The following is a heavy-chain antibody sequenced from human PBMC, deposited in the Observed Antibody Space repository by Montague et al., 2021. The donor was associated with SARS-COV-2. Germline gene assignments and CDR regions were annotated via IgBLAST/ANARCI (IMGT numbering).Heavy chain of an antibody. CDR3: AREGTVTGPRGIYFDD. CDR2: TYYRSKWYT. V-gene: IGHV6-1*01. J-gene: IGHJ4*02. D-gene: IGHD4-17*01. CDR1: GDSVSSNSAA. Sequence: CAISGDSVSSNSAAWNWIRQSPSGGLEWLGRTYYRSKWYTDYAPSVKTRITITPDTSNNQFSLHLNSVTPGDTAVYYCAREGTVTGPRGIYFDDWGQGTLVTVSS.